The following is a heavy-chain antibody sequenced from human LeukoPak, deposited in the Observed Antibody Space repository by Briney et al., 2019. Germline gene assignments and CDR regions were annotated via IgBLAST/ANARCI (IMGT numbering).Heavy chain of an antibody. CDR2: ISWNGVST. D-gene: IGHD6-6*01. CDR3: AKERGSSGYFDY. V-gene: IGHV3-43*01. J-gene: IGHJ4*02. CDR1: GFTFDDYT. Sequence: GGSLRLSCAASGFTFDDYTMHWVRQAPGKGLEWVSLISWNGVSTYYADSVKGRFTISRDNSKNSLYLQMNSLRTEDTALYYCAKERGSSGYFDYWGQGTLVTVSS.